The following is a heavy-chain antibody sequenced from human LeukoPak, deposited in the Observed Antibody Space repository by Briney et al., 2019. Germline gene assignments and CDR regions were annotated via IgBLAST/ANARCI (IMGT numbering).Heavy chain of an antibody. CDR2: INHSGST. J-gene: IGHJ2*01. Sequence: SETLSLTCAVYGGSFSGYYWSWIRQPPGKGLEWIGEINHSGSTNYNPSLKSRVTISVDTSKNLFSLKLSSVTAADTAVYYCARAKAVAGHFDLWGRGTLVTVSS. CDR1: GGSFSGYY. CDR3: ARAKAVAGHFDL. V-gene: IGHV4-34*01. D-gene: IGHD6-19*01.